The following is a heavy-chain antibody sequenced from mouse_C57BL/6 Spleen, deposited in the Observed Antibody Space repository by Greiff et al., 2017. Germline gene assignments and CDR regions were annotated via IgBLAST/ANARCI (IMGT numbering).Heavy chain of an antibody. J-gene: IGHJ2*01. CDR1: GFTFSDYG. D-gene: IGHD1-1*01. Sequence: EVKVVESGGGLVKPGGSLKLSCAASGFTFSDYGMHWVRQAPEKGLEWVAYISSGSSTIYYADTVKGRFTISRDNAKNTLFLQMTSLRSEDTAMYYCARYYYGSSLRYFDYWGQGTTLTVSS. CDR2: ISSGSSTI. CDR3: ARYYYGSSLRYFDY. V-gene: IGHV5-17*01.